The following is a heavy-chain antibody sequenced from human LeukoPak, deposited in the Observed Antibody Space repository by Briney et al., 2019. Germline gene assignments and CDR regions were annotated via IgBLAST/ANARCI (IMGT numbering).Heavy chain of an antibody. Sequence: ASVKVSCKASGYTFTSYYMHWVRQAPGQGLEWMGIINPSGGSTSYARKFQGRVTMTRDTSTSTVYMELSSLRSEDTAVYYCARDGGVEMATTPFDYWGQGTLVTVSS. CDR1: GYTFTSYY. CDR3: ARDGGVEMATTPFDY. CDR2: INPSGGST. D-gene: IGHD5-24*01. V-gene: IGHV1-46*01. J-gene: IGHJ4*02.